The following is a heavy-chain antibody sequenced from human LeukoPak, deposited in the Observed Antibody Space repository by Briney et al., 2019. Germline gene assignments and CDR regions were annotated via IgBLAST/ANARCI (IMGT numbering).Heavy chain of an antibody. CDR1: GFTVSSNY. D-gene: IGHD3-10*01. V-gene: IGHV3-30*02. Sequence: GGSLRLSCAASGFTVSSNYMSWVRQAPGKGLEWVAFIRYDGSNKYYADSVKGRFTISRDNSKNTLYLQMDSLRAEDTAVYYCARKGNAFDFWGQGTMVTVSS. CDR2: IRYDGSNK. CDR3: ARKGNAFDF. J-gene: IGHJ3*01.